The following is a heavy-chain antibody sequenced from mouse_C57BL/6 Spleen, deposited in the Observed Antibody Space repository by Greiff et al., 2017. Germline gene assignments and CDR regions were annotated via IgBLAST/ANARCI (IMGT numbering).Heavy chain of an antibody. Sequence: EVQGVESGGGLVQPGGSLKLSCAASGFTFSDYYMYWVRQTPEKRLEWVAYISNGGGSTYYPDTVKGRFTISRDNAKNTLYLQMSRLKSEDTAMYYCARHYYGSYYAMDYWGQGTSVTVSS. CDR2: ISNGGGST. CDR1: GFTFSDYY. V-gene: IGHV5-12*01. CDR3: ARHYYGSYYAMDY. D-gene: IGHD1-1*01. J-gene: IGHJ4*01.